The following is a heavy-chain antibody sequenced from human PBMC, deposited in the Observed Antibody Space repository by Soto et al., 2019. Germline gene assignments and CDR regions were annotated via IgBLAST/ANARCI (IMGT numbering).Heavy chain of an antibody. Sequence: EVQLVESGGGLVQPGGCLRLSCAASGFTFNYYTMNWIRQAPGKGLEWLSSISSSTVAVAYSDSVNGRFNISRDNAKSSLNLQMNSLRAEDTAVYDCTRNLYGSGTTPYWGQGSLVTVSS. CDR1: GFTFNYYT. V-gene: IGHV3-48*01. D-gene: IGHD3-10*01. CDR2: ISSSTVAV. J-gene: IGHJ4*02. CDR3: TRNLYGSGTTPY.